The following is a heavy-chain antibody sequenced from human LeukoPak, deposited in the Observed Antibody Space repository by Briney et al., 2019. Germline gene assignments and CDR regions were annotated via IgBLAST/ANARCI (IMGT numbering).Heavy chain of an antibody. V-gene: IGHV1-69*04. J-gene: IGHJ4*02. CDR3: AREGDSYGLFDY. CDR1: GYTFSSYG. D-gene: IGHD5-18*01. Sequence: GASVKVSCKASGYTFSSYGISWVRQAPGQGLEWMGRIIPILGIANYAQKFQGRVTITADKSTSTAYMELSSLRSEDTAVYYCAREGDSYGLFDYWGQGTLVTVSS. CDR2: IIPILGIA.